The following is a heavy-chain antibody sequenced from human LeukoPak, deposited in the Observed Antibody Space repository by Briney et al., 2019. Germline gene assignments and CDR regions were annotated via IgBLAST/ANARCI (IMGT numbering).Heavy chain of an antibody. J-gene: IGHJ4*02. CDR1: GFTFSSYG. V-gene: IGHV3-23*01. CDR3: AKDLVLWFGELLGYFDY. CDR2: ISGSGGST. D-gene: IGHD3-10*01. Sequence: GGSLRLSCAASGFTFSSYGMSWVRQAPGKGLEWVSAISGSGGSTYYADSVKGRFTISRDNSKNTLYLQMNSLRAEDTAVYYCAKDLVLWFGELLGYFDYWGQGTLVTVSS.